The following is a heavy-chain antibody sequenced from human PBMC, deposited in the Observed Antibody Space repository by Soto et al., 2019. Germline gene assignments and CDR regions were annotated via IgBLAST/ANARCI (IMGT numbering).Heavy chain of an antibody. V-gene: IGHV3-74*01. CDR3: GRDCPGREAVGY. J-gene: IGHJ4*02. CDR2: INGGGSYT. D-gene: IGHD6-19*01. Sequence: EVQVVESGGALVQPGGSLRLSCAASGFTFSGYWMHWVRQAPGKGLVWVSRINGGGSYTNYADSVEGRFTISRDNAKNTLFLQLNRLRAEDTAVYYCGRDCPGREAVGYWGQGTLVTVSS. CDR1: GFTFSGYW.